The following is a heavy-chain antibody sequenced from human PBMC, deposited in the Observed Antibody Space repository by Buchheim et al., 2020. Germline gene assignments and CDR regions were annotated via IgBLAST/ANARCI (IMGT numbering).Heavy chain of an antibody. Sequence: QVQLVESGGGVVQPGRSLRLSCAASGFTFSSYAMHWVRQALGKGLEWVAVISYDGSNKYYADSVKGRFTISRDNSKNTLYLQMNSLRAEDTAVYYCARVSSSSGYYGMDVWGQGTT. CDR1: GFTFSSYA. J-gene: IGHJ6*02. D-gene: IGHD6-6*01. V-gene: IGHV3-30*04. CDR3: ARVSSSSGYYGMDV. CDR2: ISYDGSNK.